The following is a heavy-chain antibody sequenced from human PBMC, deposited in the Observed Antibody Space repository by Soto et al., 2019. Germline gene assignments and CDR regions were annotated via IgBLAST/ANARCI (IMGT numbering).Heavy chain of an antibody. D-gene: IGHD6-19*01. Sequence: GGSLRLSCSASGFTFSSYAMHWVRQAPGKGLEYVSAISSNGGSTYYADSVKGRFTISRDNSKNTLYLQMSSLRAEDTAVYYCVKDEYLFLAVADYWGQGTLVTVSS. CDR3: VKDEYLFLAVADY. CDR1: GFTFSSYA. CDR2: ISSNGGST. V-gene: IGHV3-64D*08. J-gene: IGHJ4*02.